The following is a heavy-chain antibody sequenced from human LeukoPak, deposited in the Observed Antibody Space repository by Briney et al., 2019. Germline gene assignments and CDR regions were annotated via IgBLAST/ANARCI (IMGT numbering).Heavy chain of an antibody. CDR1: GFTVSSNY. CDR2: IYSGGST. CDR3: ARDQADYDILTGNYYYYGMDV. V-gene: IGHV3-66*01. D-gene: IGHD3-9*01. J-gene: IGHJ6*02. Sequence: GGSLRLSCAGSGFTVSSNYMSWVRQAPGKGLEWVSVIYSGGSTYYADSVKGRFTISRDNSKNTLYLQMNSLRAEDTAVYYCARDQADYDILTGNYYYYGMDVWGQGTTVTVSS.